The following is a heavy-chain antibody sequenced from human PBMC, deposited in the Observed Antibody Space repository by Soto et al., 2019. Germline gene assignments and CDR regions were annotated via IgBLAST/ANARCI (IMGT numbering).Heavy chain of an antibody. CDR2: IYYSGST. Sequence: LQLQESGPGLVKPSETLSLTCTVSGGSISSSSYYLGWIRQPPGKGLEWIGSIYYSGSTYYNPSLKSRVTISVDTSKNQFSLKLSSVTAADTAVYYCARQSKRGGFWTQGAYYYGMDVWGQGTPVTVSS. D-gene: IGHD3-3*01. CDR1: GGSISSSSYY. J-gene: IGHJ6*02. CDR3: ARQSKRGGFWTQGAYYYGMDV. V-gene: IGHV4-39*01.